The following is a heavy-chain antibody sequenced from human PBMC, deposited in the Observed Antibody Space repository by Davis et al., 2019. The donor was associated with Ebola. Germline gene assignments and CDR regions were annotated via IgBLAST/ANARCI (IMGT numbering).Heavy chain of an antibody. J-gene: IGHJ6*03. CDR2: INPNSGGT. V-gene: IGHV1-2*02. CDR1: GYTFTGYY. Sequence: ASVKVSCKASGYTFTGYYMHWVRQAPGQGLEWMGWINPNSGGTNYAQKFQGRVTMTRDTSISTAYMELRSLRSDDTAVYYCAREFLLPPGYSYGYSTNYYMDVWGKGTTVTVSS. CDR3: AREFLLPPGYSYGYSTNYYMDV. D-gene: IGHD5-18*01.